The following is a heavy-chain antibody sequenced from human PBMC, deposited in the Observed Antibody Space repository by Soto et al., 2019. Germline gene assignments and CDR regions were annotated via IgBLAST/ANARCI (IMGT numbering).Heavy chain of an antibody. CDR2: IYYSGST. J-gene: IGHJ6*02. D-gene: IGHD1-20*01. CDR3: ARDRAKWKDYYYYGMDV. Sequence: SETLSLTCTVSGGSISSGDDFWTWIRQPPGKGLEWIGYIYYSGSTYYNPSLKSRLTMSVDTSKNQFSLKLSSVTAADTAVYYCARDRAKWKDYYYYGMDVWGQGTTVTVPS. V-gene: IGHV4-30-4*01. CDR1: GGSISSGDDF.